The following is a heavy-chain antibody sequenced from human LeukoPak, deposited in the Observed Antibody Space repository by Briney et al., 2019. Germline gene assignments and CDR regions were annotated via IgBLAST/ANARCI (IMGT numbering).Heavy chain of an antibody. CDR3: AKARISSVDGYYSD. J-gene: IGHJ4*02. CDR1: GFTFSNYA. CDR2: IGSSGGST. D-gene: IGHD3-22*01. V-gene: IGHV3-23*01. Sequence: PGGSLRLSCAASGFTFSNYAMSWVRQAPGKGLEWVSDIGSSGGSTYYADSVKGRFTISRDNFKDTLYLEMNSLRAEDTAIYYCAKARISSVDGYYSDWDQGTLVTVSS.